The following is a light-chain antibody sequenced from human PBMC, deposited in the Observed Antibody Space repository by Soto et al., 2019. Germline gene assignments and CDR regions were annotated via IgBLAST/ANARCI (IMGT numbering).Light chain of an antibody. J-gene: IGLJ2*01. CDR1: SSDAGDYIY. V-gene: IGLV2-14*03. CDR2: DVS. Sequence: QSVLTQPASVSGSPGQSISIPCTGSSSDAGDYIYVSWYQQHPGKAPKLMIFDVSNRPSGVSNRFSGSKSGNTASLTISGLQAEDEADYYCCSYTSSNTPDVVFGGGTQLTVL. CDR3: CSYTSSNTPDVV.